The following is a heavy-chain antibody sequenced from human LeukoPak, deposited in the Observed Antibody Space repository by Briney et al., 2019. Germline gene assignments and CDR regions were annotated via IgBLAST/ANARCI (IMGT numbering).Heavy chain of an antibody. CDR3: ASSERAAVVVVAATVITENWFDP. CDR1: GYTFTSYG. Sequence: ASVKVSCKASGYTFTSYGISWVRQAPGQGLEWMGWISAYNGNTNYAQKFQGRVTMTRDTSISTAYMELSRLRSDDTAVYYCASSERAAVVVVAATVITENWFDPWGQGTLVTVSS. D-gene: IGHD2-15*01. CDR2: ISAYNGNT. J-gene: IGHJ5*02. V-gene: IGHV1-18*01.